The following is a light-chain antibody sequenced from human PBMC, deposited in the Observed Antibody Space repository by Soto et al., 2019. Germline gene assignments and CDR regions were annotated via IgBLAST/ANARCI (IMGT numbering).Light chain of an antibody. CDR3: SSYAGSNNYV. Sequence: QSALTQPPSGSRSPGQSVTISCTGTSSDVGAYNYLSWYQQHPGKAPKLMIYEVSKRPSGVPDRFSGSKSGYTASLTVSGLQAEDEPDYYCSSYAGSNNYVFGTGTKLTFL. V-gene: IGLV2-8*02. CDR1: SSDVGAYNY. J-gene: IGLJ1*01. CDR2: EVS.